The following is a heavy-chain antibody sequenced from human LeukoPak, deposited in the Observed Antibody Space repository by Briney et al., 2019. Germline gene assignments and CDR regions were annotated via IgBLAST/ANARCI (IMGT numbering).Heavy chain of an antibody. CDR1: GFTFSSYA. D-gene: IGHD1-26*01. CDR3: ARDIGGSYTAIDY. Sequence: PGGSLRLSCAASGFTFSSYAMHWVRQAPGKGLEWVSFISSSSAHINYADSVKGRFTISRDNPRNSLYLQMNSLRAEDTAVYYCARDIGGSYTAIDYWGQGTLVTVSS. J-gene: IGHJ4*02. CDR2: ISSSSAHI. V-gene: IGHV3-21*01.